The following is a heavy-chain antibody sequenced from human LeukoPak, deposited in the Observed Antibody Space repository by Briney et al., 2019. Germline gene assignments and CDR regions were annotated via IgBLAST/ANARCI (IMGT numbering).Heavy chain of an antibody. J-gene: IGHJ5*02. CDR2: ISYGGIDK. Sequence: QPGGSLRLSCAASGFNFSSYAMHWVRQAPGEGLEWVGLISYGGIDKSYADSVKGRFTISRDSSKRTLYLQMNSLRAEDTAMYYCARRYCGSPSCVNWFDPWGQGALVTVSS. D-gene: IGHD2-2*01. CDR1: GFNFSSYA. CDR3: ARRYCGSPSCVNWFDP. V-gene: IGHV3-30*04.